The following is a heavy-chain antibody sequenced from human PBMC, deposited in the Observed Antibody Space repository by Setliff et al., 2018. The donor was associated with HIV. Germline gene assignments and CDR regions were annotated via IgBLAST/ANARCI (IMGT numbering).Heavy chain of an antibody. CDR3: GRGWFDP. J-gene: IGHJ5*02. V-gene: IGHV4-34*10. Sequence: SETLSLTCGVYGESLSGYSWNWIRQPPGKGLEWIGTFFHTGSISYNPSPRSRVTMSVDTSENLFSLRLIFVTAADTGVYYCGRGWFDPWGQGTLVTVSS. CDR2: FFHTGSI. CDR1: GESLSGYS. D-gene: IGHD3-10*01.